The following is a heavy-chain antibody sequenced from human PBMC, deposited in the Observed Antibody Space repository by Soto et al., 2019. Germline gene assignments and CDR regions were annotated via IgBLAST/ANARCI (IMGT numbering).Heavy chain of an antibody. CDR1: GFLFNGSA. CDR2: IRSKPNNYAT. CDR3: AGDFYYNMDV. V-gene: IGHV3-73*02. J-gene: IGHJ6*02. Sequence: EVQLVESGGGLVHPGGSLKLSCAASGFLFNGSAMHWVRQASGKGLEWVGRIRSKPNNYATAYAASLKGRFTISRDDSKNTAYLQMNSLKTEDTAVYYCAGDFYYNMDVWGQGTTVTVSS.